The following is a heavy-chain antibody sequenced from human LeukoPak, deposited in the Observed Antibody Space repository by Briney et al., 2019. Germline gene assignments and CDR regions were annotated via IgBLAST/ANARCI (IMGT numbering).Heavy chain of an antibody. Sequence: GGSLRLSCAASGFTFDDYAMHWVRQAPGKGLEWVSGISWNSGSIGYADSVKGRFTISRDNAKNSLYLQMNSLRAGDTALYYCAKALRFLEMVFDYWGQGTLVTVSS. J-gene: IGHJ4*02. CDR2: ISWNSGSI. D-gene: IGHD3-3*01. CDR3: AKALRFLEMVFDY. V-gene: IGHV3-9*01. CDR1: GFTFDDYA.